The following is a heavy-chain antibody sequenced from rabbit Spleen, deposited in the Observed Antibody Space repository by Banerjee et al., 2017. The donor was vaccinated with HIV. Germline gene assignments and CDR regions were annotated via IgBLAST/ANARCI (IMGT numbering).Heavy chain of an antibody. J-gene: IGHJ4*01. CDR1: GFSFSSTYW. Sequence: QQQLVESGGGLVKPEGSLTLTCTASGFSFSSTYWICWVRQAPGKGLEWIACIYAGSSGTTYYATWAKGRFTISKTSSTTVTLQMTSLTAADTATYFCARDRDGNSGYNMWGPGTLVTVS. CDR2: IYAGSSGTT. D-gene: IGHD1-1*01. CDR3: ARDRDGNSGYNM. V-gene: IGHV1S45*01.